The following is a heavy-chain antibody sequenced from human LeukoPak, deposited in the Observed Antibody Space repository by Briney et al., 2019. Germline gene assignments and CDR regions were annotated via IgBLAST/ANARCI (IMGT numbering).Heavy chain of an antibody. CDR3: ARDNTIFGVDY. D-gene: IGHD3-3*01. Sequence: SETLSLTCTVSGGSISSYYWSWIRQPPGKGLEWIGYIYYSGSTNYNPSLKSRVTISVDTPKNQFSLKLSSVTAADTAVYYCARDNTIFGVDYWGQGTLVTVSS. V-gene: IGHV4-59*01. J-gene: IGHJ4*02. CDR1: GGSISSYY. CDR2: IYYSGST.